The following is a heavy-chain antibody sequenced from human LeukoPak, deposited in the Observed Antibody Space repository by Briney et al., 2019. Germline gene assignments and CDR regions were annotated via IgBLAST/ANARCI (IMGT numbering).Heavy chain of an antibody. D-gene: IGHD3-22*01. CDR3: ARVTRTYYYDRGYKDY. V-gene: IGHV3-48*04. Sequence: GGSLRLSCAASGFTFSSYSMNWVRQAPGKGLEWVSYISSSGSTIYYADSVKGRFTISRDNAKNSLYLQMNSLRAEDTAVYYCARVTRTYYYDRGYKDYWGQGTLVTVSS. CDR2: ISSSGSTI. CDR1: GFTFSSYS. J-gene: IGHJ4*02.